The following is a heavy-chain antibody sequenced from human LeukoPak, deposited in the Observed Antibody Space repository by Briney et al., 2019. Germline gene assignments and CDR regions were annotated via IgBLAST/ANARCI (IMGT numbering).Heavy chain of an antibody. D-gene: IGHD7-27*01. CDR2: ISYDGSNK. CDR1: GFTFSSYA. CDR3: AKDSSEGWGNHFDY. J-gene: IGHJ4*02. Sequence: GRSLRLSCAASGFTFSSYAMHWVRQAPGKGLEWVAVISYDGSNKYYADSVKGRFTISRDNSKNTLYLQMNSLRAEDTALYYCAKDSSEGWGNHFDYWGQGTLVTVSS. V-gene: IGHV3-30-3*01.